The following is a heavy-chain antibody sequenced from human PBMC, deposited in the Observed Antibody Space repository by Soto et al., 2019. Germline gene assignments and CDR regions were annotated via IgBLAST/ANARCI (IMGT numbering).Heavy chain of an antibody. V-gene: IGHV4-34*01. CDR2: INHVGGT. J-gene: IGHJ5*02. CDR1: GGFLIESY. D-gene: IGHD3-16*01. CDR3: VRIRYQLPSSVLWLDP. Sequence: SETLSRTCAVYGGFLIESYWSWSRQPPGEGLEWIGEINHVGGTNYNPSLKIRVTMSVYTSQNQFSLRLISVTAADTAMYFCVRIRYQLPSSVLWLDPWGQGTPVTVSS.